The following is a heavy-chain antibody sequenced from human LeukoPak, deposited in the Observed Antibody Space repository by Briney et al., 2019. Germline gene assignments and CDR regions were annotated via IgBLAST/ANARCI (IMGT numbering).Heavy chain of an antibody. CDR2: INHSGST. CDR3: ARGGYSGSYTAFDI. D-gene: IGHD1-26*01. CDR1: GGSFSGYY. J-gene: IGHJ3*02. V-gene: IGHV4-34*01. Sequence: SETLSLTCAVYGGSFSGYYWSWIRQPPGKGLEWIGEINHSGSTNYNPSLKSRVTISVDTSKNQFSLKLSSVTAADTAVYYCARGGYSGSYTAFDIWGQGTMVTVSS.